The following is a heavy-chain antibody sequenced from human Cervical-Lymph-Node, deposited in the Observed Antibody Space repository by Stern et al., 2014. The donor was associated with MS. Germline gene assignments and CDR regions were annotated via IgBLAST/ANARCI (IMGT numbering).Heavy chain of an antibody. CDR1: GDSLSSNH. CDR2: FYYSGTP. CDR3: ARRVRGMDY. J-gene: IGHJ4*02. D-gene: IGHD3-10*01. V-gene: IGHV4-59*08. Sequence: QVHLVESGPGLVKPSETLSLTCTVSGDSLSSNHWSWIRQFPGKGLEWIGFFYYSGTPNHTPSLKSRVNISVDMPTTQFPLKLSPVPAADTAVYYCARRVRGMDYWGQGTLVTVSS.